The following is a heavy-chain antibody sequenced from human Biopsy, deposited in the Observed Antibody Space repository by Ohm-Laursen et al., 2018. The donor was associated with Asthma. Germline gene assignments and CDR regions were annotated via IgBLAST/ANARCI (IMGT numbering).Heavy chain of an antibody. CDR3: ARHPYNFGGFDY. CDR2: ISPFTGDT. J-gene: IGHJ4*02. V-gene: IGHV1-18*04. D-gene: IGHD5-24*01. CDR1: SYTFRSYG. Sequence: SVKVSCKASSYTFRSYGVSWVRQAPGQGLEWMGWISPFTGDTHFGQKFQGRVTMTTDTSTDTAYMELRSLRSDDTAVYYCARHPYNFGGFDYWGQGSLVLVSS.